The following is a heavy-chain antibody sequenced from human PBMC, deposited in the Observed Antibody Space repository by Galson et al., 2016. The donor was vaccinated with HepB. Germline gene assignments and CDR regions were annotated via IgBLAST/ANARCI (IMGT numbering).Heavy chain of an antibody. CDR2: IIPIIDKT. V-gene: IGHV1-69*04. CDR3: ARGYYDTSPIDY. J-gene: IGHJ4*02. CDR1: GGTFSSYA. Sequence: SVKVSCKASGGTFSSYAISWVRQAPGQGLEWMGRIIPIIDKTNYAQKLQGRVTITADKSTNTVYMELSSLRSEDTAIYYCARGYYDTSPIDYWGQGTLVTVSS. D-gene: IGHD3-22*01.